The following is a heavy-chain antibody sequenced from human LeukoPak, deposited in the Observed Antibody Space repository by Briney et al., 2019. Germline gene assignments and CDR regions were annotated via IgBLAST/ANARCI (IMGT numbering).Heavy chain of an antibody. CDR3: ARVDSSDWYMGC. Sequence: ASVKVSCKASGYTFTRDYMHWVRQAPGQGLEWMGRINPSGGSTRYAQRFQGRVTMTRDTSTSTVYMELSSLRSEDTAVYYCARVDSSDWYMGCWGQGTLVTVSS. CDR2: INPSGGST. CDR1: GYTFTRDY. V-gene: IGHV1-46*01. D-gene: IGHD6-19*01. J-gene: IGHJ4*02.